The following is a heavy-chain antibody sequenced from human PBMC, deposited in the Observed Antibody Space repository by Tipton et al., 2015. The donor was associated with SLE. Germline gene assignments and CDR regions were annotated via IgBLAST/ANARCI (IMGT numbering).Heavy chain of an antibody. CDR2: FFYRGST. CDR3: ARGEMDVFDI. Sequence: TLSLTCTVSGDSVSTSNHYWGWIRQSPGQGLDWIGNFFYRGSTYYNPSLKSRVTISTDTSKNQFSLRLSSVTAADTAVYYCARGEMDVFDIWGQGTVVSVSS. CDR1: GDSVSTSNHY. J-gene: IGHJ3*02. V-gene: IGHV4-39*07.